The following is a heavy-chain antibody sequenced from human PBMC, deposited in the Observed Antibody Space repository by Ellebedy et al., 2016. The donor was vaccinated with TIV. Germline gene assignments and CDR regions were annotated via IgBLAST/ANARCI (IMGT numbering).Heavy chain of an antibody. J-gene: IGHJ3*02. V-gene: IGHV3-7*01. Sequence: GESLKISCAASGFSFRSYWMTWVRQAPGKGLEWVANIRQDGSEKFYVDSVKGRFTISRDNAKNSLYLQMSSLKAEDTAVYYCATDGSFGDYLSPTHAFEIWGQGTMVAVSS. CDR1: GFSFRSYW. CDR3: ATDGSFGDYLSPTHAFEI. D-gene: IGHD4-17*01. CDR2: IRQDGSEK.